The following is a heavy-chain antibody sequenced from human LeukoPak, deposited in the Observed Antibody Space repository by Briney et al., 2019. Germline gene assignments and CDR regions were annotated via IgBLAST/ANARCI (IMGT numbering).Heavy chain of an antibody. CDR1: GYSFTSYW. D-gene: IGHD2-15*01. V-gene: IGHV5-51*01. Sequence: GESLKISCKGSGYSFTSYWIGWVRQMPGKGLEWMGIIYPADSDIRYSPSFQGQVTISADKSISTAYLQWSSLKASDTATYYCARQEYCSGGSCYTWFDPWGQGTLVIVSS. J-gene: IGHJ5*02. CDR3: ARQEYCSGGSCYTWFDP. CDR2: IYPADSDI.